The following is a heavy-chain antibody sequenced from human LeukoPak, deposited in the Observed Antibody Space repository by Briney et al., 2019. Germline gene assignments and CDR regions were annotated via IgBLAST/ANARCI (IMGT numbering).Heavy chain of an antibody. CDR3: ARGYCSGGSCYTEYYYYYMDV. D-gene: IGHD2-15*01. V-gene: IGHV3-21*01. J-gene: IGHJ6*03. CDR1: GFTFSSYS. Sequence: GGSLRLSCAASGFTFSSYSMNWVRQAPGKGLEWVSSISSSSSYIYYADSVKGRFTISRDNAKNSLYLQMNSLRAEDTAVYYCARGYCSGGSCYTEYYYYYMDVWGKGTTVTISS. CDR2: ISSSSSYI.